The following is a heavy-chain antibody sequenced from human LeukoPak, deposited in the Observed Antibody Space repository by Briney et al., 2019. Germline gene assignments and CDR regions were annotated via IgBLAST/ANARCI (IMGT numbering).Heavy chain of an antibody. CDR1: GFTFSSYG. Sequence: GGSLRLSCAASGFTFSSYGMSWVRQAPGKGLEWDSAISGSGGSTYYANSVKGRFTISRDNSKNTLYLQMNSLRAEDTAVYYCAKDLRRNCSGGSCPWGQGTLVTVSS. CDR3: AKDLRRNCSGGSCP. V-gene: IGHV3-23*01. J-gene: IGHJ5*02. CDR2: ISGSGGST. D-gene: IGHD2-15*01.